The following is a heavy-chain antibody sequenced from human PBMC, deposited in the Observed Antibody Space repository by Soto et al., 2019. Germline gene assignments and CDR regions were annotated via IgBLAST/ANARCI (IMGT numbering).Heavy chain of an antibody. Sequence: GESLKTSCAASGFTFDDYAMHWVRQAPGKGLEWVSLISGDGGSTYYADSVKGRFTISRDNSKNSLYLQMNSLRTEDTALYYCAKNWGYCSSTSCPNYYYGMDVWGQGTTVTVSS. CDR2: ISGDGGST. J-gene: IGHJ6*02. D-gene: IGHD2-2*01. CDR3: AKNWGYCSSTSCPNYYYGMDV. CDR1: GFTFDDYA. V-gene: IGHV3-43*02.